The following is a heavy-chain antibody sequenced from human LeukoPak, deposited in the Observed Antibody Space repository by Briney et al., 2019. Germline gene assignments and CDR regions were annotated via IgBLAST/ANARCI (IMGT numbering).Heavy chain of an antibody. CDR3: ARGSDYYYYGMDV. Sequence: XWXXWINPNSGGTNYAQKFQGRVTMTRDTSISTAYMELSRLRSDDTAVYYCARGSDYYYYGMDVWGQGTTVTVSS. CDR2: INPNSGGT. J-gene: IGHJ6*02. D-gene: IGHD6-6*01. V-gene: IGHV1-2*02.